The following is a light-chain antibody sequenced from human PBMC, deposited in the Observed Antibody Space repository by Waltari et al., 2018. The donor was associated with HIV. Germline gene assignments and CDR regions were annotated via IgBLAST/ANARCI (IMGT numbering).Light chain of an antibody. Sequence: EIVLTQSPGTLSLSPGETATLPCRASQTVNSRHLAWYQQRPGQAPRLLIYGTSTRVSVIPDRFSGSGSGTDFTLTISRLESEDFAVYSCQQYGSLPYTFGQGTKLEI. CDR3: QQYGSLPYT. CDR1: QTVNSRH. CDR2: GTS. V-gene: IGKV3-20*01. J-gene: IGKJ2*01.